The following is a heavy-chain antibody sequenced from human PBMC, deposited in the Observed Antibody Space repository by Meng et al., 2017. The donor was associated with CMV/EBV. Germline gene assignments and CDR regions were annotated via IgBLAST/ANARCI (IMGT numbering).Heavy chain of an antibody. CDR2: IYSGGST. J-gene: IGHJ4*02. D-gene: IGHD3-10*01. Sequence: GESLKISCAASGFTVSSNYMSWVRQAPGKGLEWVSVIYSGGSTYYADSVKGRFTISRDNSKNTLYLQMNSLRAEDTAVYYCARRLNYGSGSFYAPYFDYWGQGTLVTVSS. V-gene: IGHV3-53*01. CDR1: GFTVSSNY. CDR3: ARRLNYGSGSFYAPYFDY.